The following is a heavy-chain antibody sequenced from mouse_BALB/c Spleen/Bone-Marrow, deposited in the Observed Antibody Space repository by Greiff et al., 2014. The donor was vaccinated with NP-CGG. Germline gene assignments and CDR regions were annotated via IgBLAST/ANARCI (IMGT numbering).Heavy chain of an antibody. J-gene: IGHJ3*01. Sequence: QVQLQQSGPELVKPGASVRISCKASGYTFTSYYIHWVKQRPGQGLEWIGWIYPGNVNTKYNEKFKGEATLTADKSSSTAYMQLSSLTSEDSAVYFCARDYDYDAWFAYWGQGTLVTVSA. CDR3: ARDYDYDAWFAY. CDR2: IYPGNVNT. CDR1: GYTFTSYY. D-gene: IGHD2-4*01. V-gene: IGHV1S56*01.